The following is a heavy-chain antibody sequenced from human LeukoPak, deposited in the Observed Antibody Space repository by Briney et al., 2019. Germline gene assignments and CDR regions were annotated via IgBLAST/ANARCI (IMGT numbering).Heavy chain of an antibody. V-gene: IGHV3-11*04. CDR1: GFIFSDRY. Sequence: PGGSLRLSCVAAGFIFSDRYMRWIRQAPGEGMELVAYISPDGTNIHYAASVKGRFTISRDNAKNSLSMQVNSLRAEDTAVYYRARDRGLLFDYWGQGTLVTVSS. CDR2: ISPDGTNI. CDR3: ARDRGLLFDY. J-gene: IGHJ4*02. D-gene: IGHD5-12*01.